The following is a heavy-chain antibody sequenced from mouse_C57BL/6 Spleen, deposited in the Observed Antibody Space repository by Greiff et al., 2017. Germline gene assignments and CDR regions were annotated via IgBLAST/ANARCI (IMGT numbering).Heavy chain of an antibody. V-gene: IGHV1-69*01. CDR2: IDPSDSYT. CDR3: AGGYPRDAMDY. CDR1: GYTFTSYC. J-gene: IGHJ4*01. Sequence: QVQLQQPGPELVMPGASVKLSCKASGYTFTSYCMHWVKQRPGQCLEWIGEIDPSDSYTNYNQTFKCKSTLTVDKSSSTAYMQLSSLTSEDSAVYYSAGGYPRDAMDYWGQGTSVTVSS.